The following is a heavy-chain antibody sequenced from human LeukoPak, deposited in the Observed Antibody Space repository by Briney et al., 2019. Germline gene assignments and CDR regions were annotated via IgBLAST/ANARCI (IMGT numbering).Heavy chain of an antibody. CDR3: ATIPNFGMDV. CDR2: INPSGGTT. CDR1: GYTFTSYY. Sequence: GASVKVSCKASGYTFTSYYIHWVRQAPGQGLEWMGMINPSGGTTIYAPKFQGRVNMTRDTYASTVYMEVSSLRSEDTAMFYCATIPNFGMDVWGQGTTVTVSS. J-gene: IGHJ6*02. V-gene: IGHV1-46*01.